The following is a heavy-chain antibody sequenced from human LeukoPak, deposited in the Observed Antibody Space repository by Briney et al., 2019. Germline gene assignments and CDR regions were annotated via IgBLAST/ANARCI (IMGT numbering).Heavy chain of an antibody. CDR3: ARVPSTKLSHFDY. D-gene: IGHD5/OR15-5a*01. CDR1: GFTFSSYE. Sequence: GGPLRLSCAASGFTFSSYEMNWVRQAPGKGLEWVSYISSSGSTIYYADSVKGRFTISRDNAKNSLYLQMNGLRAEDTAVYYCARVPSTKLSHFDYWGQGTLVTVSS. V-gene: IGHV3-48*03. J-gene: IGHJ4*02. CDR2: ISSSGSTI.